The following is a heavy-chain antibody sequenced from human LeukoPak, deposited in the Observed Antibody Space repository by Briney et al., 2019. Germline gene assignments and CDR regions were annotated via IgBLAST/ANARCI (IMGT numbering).Heavy chain of an antibody. D-gene: IGHD3-22*01. CDR2: INHSGST. CDR3: TEYYYDSSGYYGDDY. J-gene: IGHJ4*02. Sequence: SETLSLTCAVYGGSFSGYYWSWIRQPPGKGLEWIGEINHSGSTNYNPSLKSRVTISVDTSKNQFSLKLSSVTAADTAVYYCTEYYYDSSGYYGDDYWGQGTLVTVSS. CDR1: GGSFSGYY. V-gene: IGHV4-34*01.